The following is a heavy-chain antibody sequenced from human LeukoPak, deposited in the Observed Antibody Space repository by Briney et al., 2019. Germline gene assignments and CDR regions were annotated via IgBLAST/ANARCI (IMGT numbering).Heavy chain of an antibody. V-gene: IGHV6-1*01. CDR2: TYYRSKWYN. CDR1: GDSVSSNSAA. D-gene: IGHD4-23*01. J-gene: IGHJ4*02. CDR3: AKDHGAKRWLLLPSHFDY. Sequence: SQTLSPTCAISGDSVSSNSAAWNWIRQSPSRGLEWLGRTYYRSKWYNDYAVSVKSRITINPDTSKNRFSLQLNSVTPEDTAVYYCAKDHGAKRWLLLPSHFDYWGQGTLVTVSS.